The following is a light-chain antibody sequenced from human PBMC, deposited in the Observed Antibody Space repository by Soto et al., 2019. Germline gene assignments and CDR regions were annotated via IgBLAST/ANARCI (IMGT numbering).Light chain of an antibody. J-gene: IGKJ1*01. CDR1: QSVRSW. Sequence: DIQMTQSPSTLSASVGDRVTVTCRASQSVRSWLAWYQQIPGKAPKLLIYKASSLESGVPSRFSGNGPVTEFTLTISSLQPDDFATFFGQQYNTYPWTFGQGTKVEF. CDR3: QQYNTYPWT. CDR2: KAS. V-gene: IGKV1-5*03.